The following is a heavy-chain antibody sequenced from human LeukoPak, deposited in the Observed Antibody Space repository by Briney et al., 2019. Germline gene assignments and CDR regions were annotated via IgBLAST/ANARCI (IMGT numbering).Heavy chain of an antibody. D-gene: IGHD3-10*01. V-gene: IGHV4-59*01. CDR1: GGSISSYY. CDR3: AREGLGYYGSGSQKNWFDP. J-gene: IGHJ5*02. CDR2: IYYSGST. Sequence: SETLSLTCTVSGGSISSYYWSWIRQPPGKGLEWIGYIYYSGSTNYNPSLKSRVTISVDTSKNQFSLRLSSVTAADTAVYYCAREGLGYYGSGSQKNWFDPWGQGTLVTVSS.